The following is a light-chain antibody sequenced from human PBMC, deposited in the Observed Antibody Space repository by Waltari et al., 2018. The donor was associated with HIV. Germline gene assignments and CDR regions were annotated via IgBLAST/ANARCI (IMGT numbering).Light chain of an antibody. CDR2: SSN. V-gene: IGLV1-44*01. CDR3: ATWDDTGDGPMV. Sequence: QSVLTQPPSASGTPGKRVTISCSGSASKIGSNPVQRFQLFPGTAPKLLIYSSNQVSSGVPDRFSASKSGTSASLTISGLQSEDEAHYFCATWDDTGDGPMVFGRGTKLTVL. J-gene: IGLJ2*01. CDR1: ASKIGSNP.